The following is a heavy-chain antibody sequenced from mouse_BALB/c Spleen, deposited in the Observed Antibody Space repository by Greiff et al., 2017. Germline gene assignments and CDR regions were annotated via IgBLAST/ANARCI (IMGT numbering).Heavy chain of an antibody. CDR1: GFTFSSYT. CDR3: ARQPFAY. V-gene: IGHV5-12-2*01. Sequence: EVLLVESGGGLVQPGGSLKLSCAASGFTFSSYTMSWVRQTPEKRLEWVACISNGGGSNYYPDTVKGRVTISRDNAKNTLYLQMSSLKSEDTAMYYCARQPFAYWGQGTLVTVSA. CDR2: ISNGGGSN. J-gene: IGHJ3*01.